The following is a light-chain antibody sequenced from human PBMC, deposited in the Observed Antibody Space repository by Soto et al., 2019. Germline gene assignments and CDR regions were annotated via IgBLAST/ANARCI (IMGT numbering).Light chain of an antibody. CDR3: KQRSSWPLT. V-gene: IGKV3-11*01. J-gene: IGKJ4*01. CDR2: DAS. CDR1: QSVSSS. Sequence: EIVLTQSPATLSLSPGETATLSCRASQSVSSSLAWYQQKPGQTPRLLIYDASNRATGIPARFSGSGSGTDFTLTVSTLEPEDFAVYYCKQRSSWPLTFGGGTKVEI.